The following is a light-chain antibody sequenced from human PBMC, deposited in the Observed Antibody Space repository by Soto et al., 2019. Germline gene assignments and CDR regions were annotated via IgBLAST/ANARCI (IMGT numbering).Light chain of an antibody. V-gene: IGKV3-20*01. CDR1: QSVSSNY. CDR3: QQYDSSSWT. Sequence: EIVLTQSPGTLSLSPGERATLSCRASQSVSSNYLAWYQQQKPGQAPRLLIYGASNRATGVPDRFSGSGSGTDFTLAISRLEPEDFVVYYCQQYDSSSWTFGQGTKVDIK. J-gene: IGKJ1*01. CDR2: GAS.